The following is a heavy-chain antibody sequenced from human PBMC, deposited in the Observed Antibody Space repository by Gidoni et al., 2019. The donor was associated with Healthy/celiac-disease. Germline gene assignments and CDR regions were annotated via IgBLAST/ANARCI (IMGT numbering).Heavy chain of an antibody. Sequence: EVQLVESGGGLVQPGGSLRLSCAASGFTVRSNYMSWVRQAPGKGLEWVSVIYSGGSTYYADSVKGRFTISRDNSKNTLYLQMNSLRAEDTAVYYCARFLTYYYGSGRNRGYWGQGTLVTVSS. CDR3: ARFLTYYYGSGRNRGY. V-gene: IGHV3-66*02. CDR1: GFTVRSNY. J-gene: IGHJ4*02. CDR2: IYSGGST. D-gene: IGHD3-10*01.